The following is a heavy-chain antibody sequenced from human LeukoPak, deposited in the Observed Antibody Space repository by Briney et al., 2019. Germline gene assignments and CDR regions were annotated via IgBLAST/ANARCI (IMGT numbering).Heavy chain of an antibody. Sequence: GGSLRLSCAASGFTFSSYGMHWVRQAPGKGLEWVAVISYDGSNKYYADSVKSRFTISRDNSKNTLYLQMNSLRAEDTAVYYCAKDLLVVVAASQYYYYYGMDVWGQGTTVTVSS. CDR2: ISYDGSNK. CDR3: AKDLLVVVAASQYYYYYGMDV. CDR1: GFTFSSYG. J-gene: IGHJ6*02. V-gene: IGHV3-30*18. D-gene: IGHD2-15*01.